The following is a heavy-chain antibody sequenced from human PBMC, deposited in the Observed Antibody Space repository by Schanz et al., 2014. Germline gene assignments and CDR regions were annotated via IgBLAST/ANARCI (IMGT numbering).Heavy chain of an antibody. V-gene: IGHV3-11*05. Sequence: QVHLLESGGGLVEPGGSLRLSCAASGFSFSDYYMSWIRQAPGKGLEWISFINTGSNYINYADSVKGRFTISRDNTKNSLFLQLNSLRADDTAVYYCAREQTIFGVTYTDDYDVWGRGTMVTVSS. CDR3: AREQTIFGVTYTDDYDV. CDR2: INTGSNYI. J-gene: IGHJ3*01. CDR1: GFSFSDYY. D-gene: IGHD3-3*01.